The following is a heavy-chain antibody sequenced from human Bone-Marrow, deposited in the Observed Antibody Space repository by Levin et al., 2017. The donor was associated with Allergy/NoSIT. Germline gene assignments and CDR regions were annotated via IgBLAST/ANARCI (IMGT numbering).Heavy chain of an antibody. J-gene: IGHJ4*02. D-gene: IGHD3-16*01. CDR3: VRNAYSPFDF. CDR1: GFTFTNYW. CDR2: IKQDGSEQ. V-gene: IGHV3-7*03. Sequence: GESLKISCAGSGFTFTNYWMTWVRQAPGKGLEWVANIKQDGSEQHYVDSVKGRFTISRDNSKNSLYLQMNSLRAEDTAVYYCVRNAYSPFDFWGQGTLVTVSS.